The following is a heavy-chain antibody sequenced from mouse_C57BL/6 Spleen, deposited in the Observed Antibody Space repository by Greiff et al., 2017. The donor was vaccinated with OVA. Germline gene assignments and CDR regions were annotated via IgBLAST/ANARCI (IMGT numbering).Heavy chain of an antibody. CDR3: VRKDSAGYAY. CDR1: GYAFTNYL. V-gene: IGHV1-54*01. J-gene: IGHJ2*01. CDR2: INPGSGGT. D-gene: IGHD3-2*01. Sequence: VQLQQSGAELVMPGTSVKVSCKASGYAFTNYLIEWVKQRPGQGLEWIGVINPGSGGTNYNEKFKGKATMTADKPSSTASMQLSSLTSEAAAFYYGVRKDSAGYAYWGQGTPLTVSS.